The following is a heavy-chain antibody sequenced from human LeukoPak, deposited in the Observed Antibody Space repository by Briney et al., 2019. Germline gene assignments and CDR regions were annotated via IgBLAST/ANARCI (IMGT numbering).Heavy chain of an antibody. CDR2: INPNSGGT. Sequence: ASVKLSCKASGYTFTGYYMNWARQAPGQGLEWMGWINPNSGGTNYAQKFQGRVTMTRDTSISTAYMELSRLRSDDTAVYYCARDRLAFDYWGQGTLVTVSS. CDR3: ARDRLAFDY. J-gene: IGHJ4*02. CDR1: GYTFTGYY. V-gene: IGHV1-2*02.